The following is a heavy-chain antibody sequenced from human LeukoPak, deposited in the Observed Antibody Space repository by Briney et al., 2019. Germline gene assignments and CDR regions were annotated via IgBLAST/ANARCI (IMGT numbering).Heavy chain of an antibody. CDR3: ARDLHRITIFGVDPKYYFDY. D-gene: IGHD3-3*01. CDR2: ISAYNGNT. CDR1: GYTFTSYG. Sequence: ASVKVSCKASGYTFTSYGISWVRQAPGQGLEWMGWISAYNGNTNYAQKLQGRVTMTTDTSTSTAYMELRSLRSDDTAVYYCARDLHRITIFGVDPKYYFDYWGQGTLVTVSS. V-gene: IGHV1-18*01. J-gene: IGHJ4*02.